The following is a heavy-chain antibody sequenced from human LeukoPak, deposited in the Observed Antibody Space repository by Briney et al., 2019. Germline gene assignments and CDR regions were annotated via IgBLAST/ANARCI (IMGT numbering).Heavy chain of an antibody. Sequence: GGSPRLSCAASGFTFSDFYMTWIRQAPGKGLEWVSYISSTSIYTKYGDSLKGRFTISRDNAKNSLYLQMTSLRAEDTALYHCARGGIAAAGPIDSWGQGTLVTVSS. V-gene: IGHV3-11*05. CDR2: ISSTSIYT. CDR1: GFTFSDFY. J-gene: IGHJ4*02. CDR3: ARGGIAAAGPIDS. D-gene: IGHD6-13*01.